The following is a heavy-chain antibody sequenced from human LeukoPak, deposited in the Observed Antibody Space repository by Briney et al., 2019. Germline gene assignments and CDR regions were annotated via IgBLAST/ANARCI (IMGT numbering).Heavy chain of an antibody. V-gene: IGHV3-21*01. J-gene: IGHJ4*02. Sequence: GGSLRLSCAASGFTFSSFGMNWVRQAPGKGLEWVSSISGSSSSIYYAGSVRGRFTISRDNAKNSLYLQMNSLRAEDTAVYYCAKTGLVATRFFDYWGQGTLVTVSS. CDR3: AKTGLVATRFFDY. CDR1: GFTFSSFG. D-gene: IGHD5-12*01. CDR2: ISGSSSSI.